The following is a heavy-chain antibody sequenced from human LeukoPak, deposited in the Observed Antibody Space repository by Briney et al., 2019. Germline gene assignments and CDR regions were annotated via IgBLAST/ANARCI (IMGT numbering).Heavy chain of an antibody. J-gene: IGHJ4*02. CDR3: AREGRGYSYAFEY. Sequence: GWPLRLSCAASGFTFSNYWMHWVRQAPGKGLVWVSRINSDGSSTTYADSVKGRFTISRDNGKNTLYLQMNSLRAEDTAVYYCAREGRGYSYAFEYWGQGTLVTVSS. CDR1: GFTFSNYW. CDR2: INSDGSST. D-gene: IGHD5-18*01. V-gene: IGHV3-74*01.